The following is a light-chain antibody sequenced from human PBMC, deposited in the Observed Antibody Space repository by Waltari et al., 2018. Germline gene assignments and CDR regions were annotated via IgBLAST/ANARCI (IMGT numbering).Light chain of an antibody. Sequence: DVQLIHSPSTLSASVADRVTLPSRASESVKNNVAWYQHQPGKAPKVLVHKASRLESGVASRCSGSGYGTEFTLTISSLEPDDFATYYCHQYNTLPLTFGGGTKVEIK. V-gene: IGKV1-5*03. J-gene: IGKJ4*01. CDR3: HQYNTLPLT. CDR1: ESVKNN. CDR2: KAS.